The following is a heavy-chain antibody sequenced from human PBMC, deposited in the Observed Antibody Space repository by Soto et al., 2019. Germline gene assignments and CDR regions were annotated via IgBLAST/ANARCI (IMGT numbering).Heavy chain of an antibody. J-gene: IGHJ4*02. Sequence: EVRLVESGGGLVQPGGSLRLSCAASGFTFSGYWMTWVRQAPGKGLEWVANIKEDGSEKNYVDSVKGRFTISRDNAKNSLYLQMNSLRAEDTAVYYCARGGSESDYWGQGTLVTVSS. CDR1: GFTFSGYW. V-gene: IGHV3-7*01. D-gene: IGHD3-16*01. CDR2: IKEDGSEK. CDR3: ARGGSESDY.